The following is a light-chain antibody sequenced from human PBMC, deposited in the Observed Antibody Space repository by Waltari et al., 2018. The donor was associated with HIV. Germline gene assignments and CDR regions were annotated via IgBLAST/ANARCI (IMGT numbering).Light chain of an antibody. CDR1: QCISSW. CDR2: IAC. Sequence: DIHMTQSPSTLSASVGDSVTITCRASQCISSWLAWYQQKPRKAPKLLIYIACSLESGAPSRYNGSGSWTEFSLTLSSLQPNHLATYYFQQHKSFTCTVGQGTKVGIK. J-gene: IGKJ1*01. CDR3: QQHKSFTCT. V-gene: IGKV1-5*03.